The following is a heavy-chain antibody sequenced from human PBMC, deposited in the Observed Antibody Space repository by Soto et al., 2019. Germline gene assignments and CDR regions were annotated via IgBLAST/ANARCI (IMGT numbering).Heavy chain of an antibody. CDR3: AGSSWHNWFDP. CDR1: CYSISSGYY. Sequence: ETLSLTCAVSCYSISSGYYWGWIRQPPGKGLEWIGSIYHSGSTYYNPSLKSRVTISVDTSKNQFSLKLSSVTAADTAVYYCAGSSWHNWFDPWGQGTLVTVLL. CDR2: IYHSGST. J-gene: IGHJ5*02. D-gene: IGHD6-13*01. V-gene: IGHV4-38-2*01.